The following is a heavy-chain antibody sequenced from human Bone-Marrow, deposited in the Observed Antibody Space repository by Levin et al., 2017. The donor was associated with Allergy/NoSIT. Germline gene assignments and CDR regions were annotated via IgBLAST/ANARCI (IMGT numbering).Heavy chain of an antibody. Sequence: PSETMSLTCTVSGGSISSSSYYWGWIRQPPGKGLEWIGSIYYSGSTYYNPSLKSRVTISVDTSKNQFSLKLSSVTAADTAVYYCARQRVYCSGGSCYGRYYGMDVWGQGTTVTVSS. J-gene: IGHJ6*02. CDR3: ARQRVYCSGGSCYGRYYGMDV. CDR2: IYYSGST. V-gene: IGHV4-39*07. CDR1: GGSISSSSYY. D-gene: IGHD2-15*01.